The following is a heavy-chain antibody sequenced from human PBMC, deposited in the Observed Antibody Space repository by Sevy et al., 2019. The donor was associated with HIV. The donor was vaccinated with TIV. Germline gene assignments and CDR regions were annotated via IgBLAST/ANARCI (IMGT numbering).Heavy chain of an antibody. CDR1: GFTFSYYN. V-gene: IGHV3-21*01. D-gene: IGHD3-22*01. CDR3: AKDRIYYYSRGHDS. Sequence: GGSLRLSCAASGFTFSYYNMNWVRQAPGKGLEWVSSISSGSGYIHYAESVKGRFTISRDNAKNSLFLQMNSLRAEDTAVYYCAKDRIYYYSRGHDSWGPGTLVTVSS. J-gene: IGHJ5*01. CDR2: ISSGSGYI.